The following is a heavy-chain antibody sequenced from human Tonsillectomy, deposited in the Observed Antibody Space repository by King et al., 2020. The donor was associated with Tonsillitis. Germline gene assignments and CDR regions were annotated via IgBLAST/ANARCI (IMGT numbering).Heavy chain of an antibody. CDR2: IHSSGST. Sequence: VQLQESGPGLVKPSQTLSLTCTVSGGCISSGTYFWNWIRQPAGKELEWIGRIHSSGSTNYNPSLKSRVTISLDTSTNQFSLKLNSVTVADAAVYYCARAGYSGGWYFDYWGQGTLVTVSS. V-gene: IGHV4-61*02. D-gene: IGHD6-19*01. CDR3: ARAGYSGGWYFDY. CDR1: GGCISSGTYF. J-gene: IGHJ4*02.